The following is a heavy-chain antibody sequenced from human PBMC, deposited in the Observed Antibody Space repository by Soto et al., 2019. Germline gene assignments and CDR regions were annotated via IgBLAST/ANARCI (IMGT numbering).Heavy chain of an antibody. CDR3: ASGGSLLRYFYVDAFDI. CDR1: GGSISSYY. J-gene: IGHJ3*02. CDR2: VYYNGNT. D-gene: IGHD3-9*01. Sequence: QVQLQESGPGLVKPSETLSLTCSVSGGSISSYYWNWIRQPPGKGLEWIGYVYYNGNTTYHPSLKTRLTISVDTYWNKFALRLSSVTAADTAVYYCASGGSLLRYFYVDAFDIWGQGTTVTVSS. V-gene: IGHV4-59*01.